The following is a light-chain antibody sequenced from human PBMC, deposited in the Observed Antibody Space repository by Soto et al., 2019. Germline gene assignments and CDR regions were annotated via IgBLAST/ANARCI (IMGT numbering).Light chain of an antibody. CDR1: SSDVGGYNY. CDR2: GVS. CDR3: SSHTTTSSALQV. V-gene: IGLV2-14*01. Sequence: QSALTQPASVSGSPGQSITISCTGTSSDVGGYNYVSWYQQHPGKAPKLLLYGVSNRPSGVSDRFSGSKSGNTASLTISGLQAEDEADYFCSSHTTTSSALQVFGTGTKVTVL. J-gene: IGLJ1*01.